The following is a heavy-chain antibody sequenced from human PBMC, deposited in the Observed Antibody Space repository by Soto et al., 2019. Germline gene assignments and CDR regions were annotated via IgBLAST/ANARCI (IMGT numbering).Heavy chain of an antibody. V-gene: IGHV3-30*04. CDR2: ISYDGSDK. CDR3: EREKSLELAAHGF. J-gene: IGHJ4*02. D-gene: IGHD1-7*01. Sequence: GGALRLSCAASGFTFSSYTMHWVRQTPGKGLERVAVISYDGSDKYYADSVKGRFTISRDNSKNTLYLQMNSLRTEDTSVYYCEREKSLELAAHGFWGQETLVPVPP. CDR1: GFTFSSYT.